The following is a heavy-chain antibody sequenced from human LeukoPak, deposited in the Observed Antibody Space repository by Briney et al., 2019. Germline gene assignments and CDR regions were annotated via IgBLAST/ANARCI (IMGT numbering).Heavy chain of an antibody. CDR3: AREAI. CDR2: IKQDGSEK. V-gene: IGHV3-7*01. Sequence: GGSLRLSCVASGFTFSSYWMSWVRQAPGKGLEWVANIKQDGSEKYYADSVKGRFTISRDNAKNSLYLQMNSLRAEDTAVYYCAREAIWGQGTLVTVSS. CDR1: GFTFSSYW. J-gene: IGHJ4*02.